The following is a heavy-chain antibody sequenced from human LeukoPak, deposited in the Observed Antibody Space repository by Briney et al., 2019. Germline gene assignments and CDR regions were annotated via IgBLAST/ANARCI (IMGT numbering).Heavy chain of an antibody. J-gene: IGHJ3*02. D-gene: IGHD3-16*01. CDR2: ISSSSSYI. CDR3: ASGGWGDAFDI. Sequence: PGGSLRLSCAASGLTFSSYSMNWVRQAPGKGLEWVSSISSSSSYIYYADSVKGRFTISRDNAKNSLYLQMNSLRAEDTAVYYCASGGWGDAFDIWGQGTMVTVSS. V-gene: IGHV3-21*01. CDR1: GLTFSSYS.